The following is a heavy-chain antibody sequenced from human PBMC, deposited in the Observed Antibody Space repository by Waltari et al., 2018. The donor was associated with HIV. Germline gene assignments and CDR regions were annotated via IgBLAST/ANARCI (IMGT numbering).Heavy chain of an antibody. CDR2: IYTSGST. D-gene: IGHD3-22*01. CDR1: GGSISSYY. Sequence: QVQLQESGPGLVKPSETLSLTCTVSGGSISSYYWSWIRQPAGKGLEWIGRIYTSGSTNYNPSLKSRVTMSVDTSKNQFSLKLSSVTAADTAVYYCARDPVGYYDSSGYYYYYGMDVWGQGTTVTVSS. V-gene: IGHV4-4*07. J-gene: IGHJ6*02. CDR3: ARDPVGYYDSSGYYYYYGMDV.